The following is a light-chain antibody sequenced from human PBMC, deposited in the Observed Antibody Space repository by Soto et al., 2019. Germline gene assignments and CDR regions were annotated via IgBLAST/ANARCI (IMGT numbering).Light chain of an antibody. CDR3: QVWDSGSDHVV. CDR2: DDR. Sequence: SYELTQPPSVSVAPGQTARITCVRNNIGSKSVHWYQQRPGQAPVLVVYDDRDRPSGIPERFSGSNSGNTATLTISRVEAGDEADYYCQVWDSGSDHVVFGGGTKLTVL. CDR1: NIGSKS. J-gene: IGLJ2*01. V-gene: IGLV3-21*02.